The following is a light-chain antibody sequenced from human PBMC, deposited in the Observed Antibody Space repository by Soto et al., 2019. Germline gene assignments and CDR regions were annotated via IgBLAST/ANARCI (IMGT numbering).Light chain of an antibody. Sequence: VLTQSPVTLSLYPGAIASLSCRASQTVTSNFLAWYQEEPGQAPRLLIYGASSRATGIPDRFSGSGSGTDFTLTIRRLEPEDFAVYYCRQYGRSLGFACGGGNKGAIK. J-gene: IGKJ4*01. CDR1: QTVTSNF. V-gene: IGKV3-20*01. CDR3: RQYGRSLGFA. CDR2: GAS.